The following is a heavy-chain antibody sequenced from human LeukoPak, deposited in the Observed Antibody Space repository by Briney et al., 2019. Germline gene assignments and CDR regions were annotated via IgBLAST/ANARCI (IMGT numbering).Heavy chain of an antibody. CDR3: ASPSSGVATPYDYGMDV. J-gene: IGHJ6*02. Sequence: ASVKVSCKASGYTFTSYFMHWVRQAPGQGLEWMGIINPSGGSTSYAQKFQGRVTMTRDTSTSTVYMELSSLRSEDTAVYYCASPSSGVATPYDYGMDVWGQGTTVTVSS. V-gene: IGHV1-46*03. CDR2: INPSGGST. D-gene: IGHD5-12*01. CDR1: GYTFTSYF.